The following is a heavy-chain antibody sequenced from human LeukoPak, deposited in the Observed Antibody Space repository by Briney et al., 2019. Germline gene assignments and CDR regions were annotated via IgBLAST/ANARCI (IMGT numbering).Heavy chain of an antibody. J-gene: IGHJ6*02. CDR2: TSYDGSNK. V-gene: IGHV3-30*18. CDR1: GFTFSSYG. CDR3: AKDRHCSGGSCYPGPYYYGMDV. Sequence: GRSLRLSCAASGFTFSSYGMHWVRQAPGKGLEWVAVTSYDGSNKYYADSVKGRFTISRDNSKNTLYLQMNSLRAEDTAVYYCAKDRHCSGGSCYPGPYYYGMDVWGQGTTVTVSS. D-gene: IGHD2-15*01.